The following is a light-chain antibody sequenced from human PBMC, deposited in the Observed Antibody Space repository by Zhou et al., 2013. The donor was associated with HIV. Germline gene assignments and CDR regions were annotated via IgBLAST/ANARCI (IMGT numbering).Light chain of an antibody. J-gene: IGKJ4*01. CDR2: DTS. V-gene: IGKV3-11*02. CDR3: QHRSNWLT. CDR1: QSVFSN. Sequence: EVVMTQSPSTLSVSPGERVTLSCRASQSVFSNLAWYQQKPGQAPSLLIYDTSTRATGVPARFSGSGSGRDFTLTISSLEPEDFAVYYCQHRSNWLTFGGGTKVEIK.